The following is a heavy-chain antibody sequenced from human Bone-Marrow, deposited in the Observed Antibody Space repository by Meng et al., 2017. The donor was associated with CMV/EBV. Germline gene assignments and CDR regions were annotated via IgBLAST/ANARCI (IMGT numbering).Heavy chain of an antibody. CDR3: ARPPPRTGNTMWFDP. V-gene: IGHV1-2*02. D-gene: IGHD1-7*01. CDR1: GYTFTSYY. CDR2: INPKSGGT. J-gene: IGHJ5*02. Sequence: SVIVSCKASGYTFTSYYIHGVRQAPGQGLEWMGWINPKSGGTNYAQKFQGRVTMTRDTSSSTAYMELSRLRFDDTDVYYCARPPPRTGNTMWFDPWGQGTLVTVSS.